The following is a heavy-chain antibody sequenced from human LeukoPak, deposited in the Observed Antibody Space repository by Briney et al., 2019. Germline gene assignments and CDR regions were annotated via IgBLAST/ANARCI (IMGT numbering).Heavy chain of an antibody. Sequence: KSSETLSLTCAVCGGSFSVYYWCWIRQPPGKGLEWIGEINHSGSTNYNPSLKSRVTISVDTSKNQFSLKLSSVTAADTAVYYCAVDSGSYYLDYWGQGTLVTVSS. J-gene: IGHJ4*02. CDR3: AVDSGSYYLDY. D-gene: IGHD1-26*01. CDR2: INHSGST. V-gene: IGHV4-34*01. CDR1: GGSFSVYY.